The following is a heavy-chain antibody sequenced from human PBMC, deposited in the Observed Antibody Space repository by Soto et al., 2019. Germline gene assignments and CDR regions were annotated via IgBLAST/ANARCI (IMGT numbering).Heavy chain of an antibody. CDR3: ASSYGSGYRAFDY. CDR1: GDTFTFYS. Sequence: QVQLVQSGAEVKRPGSSVKVSCKASGDTFTFYSINWVRQAPGLGLEWMGRINPILSMSNYAQRFQGRVTXTXDXXTSTAEMELSSLRSEDTAIYYCASSYGSGYRAFDYWGQGALVTVSS. CDR2: INPILSMS. D-gene: IGHD3-10*01. V-gene: IGHV1-69*02. J-gene: IGHJ4*02.